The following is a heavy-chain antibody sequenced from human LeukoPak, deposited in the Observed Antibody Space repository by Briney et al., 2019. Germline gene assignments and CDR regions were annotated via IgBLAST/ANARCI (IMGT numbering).Heavy chain of an antibody. J-gene: IGHJ4*02. CDR1: GFTFSSYT. D-gene: IGHD1-1*01. CDR3: AREVNWRFDY. Sequence: PGGSLRLSCAASGFTFSSYTMYWVRQAPGKGLEYVSAISSNGGSTYYANSVKGRFTISRDNSKNTLYLQMGSLGGEDMAVYYCAREVNWRFDYWGQGTLVTVSS. V-gene: IGHV3-64*01. CDR2: ISSNGGST.